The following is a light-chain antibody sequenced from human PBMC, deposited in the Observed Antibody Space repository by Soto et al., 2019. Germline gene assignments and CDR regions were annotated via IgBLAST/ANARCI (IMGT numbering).Light chain of an antibody. Sequence: QSVLTQPPSASWTPGQRVTIFCSGSSSNIGSNYVYWYQQLPGTAPKLLIYRNNQRPSGVPDRFSGSKSGTSASLAISGLRSEDEADYYCAAWDDSLSGQVFGTGTKVTVL. CDR1: SSNIGSNY. CDR2: RNN. CDR3: AAWDDSLSGQV. V-gene: IGLV1-47*01. J-gene: IGLJ1*01.